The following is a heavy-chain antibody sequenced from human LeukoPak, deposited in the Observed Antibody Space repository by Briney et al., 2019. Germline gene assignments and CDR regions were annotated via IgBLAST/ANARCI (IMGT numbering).Heavy chain of an antibody. D-gene: IGHD6-19*01. J-gene: IGHJ1*01. V-gene: IGHV3-21*01. CDR2: ISSSSSYI. Sequence: KSGGSLRLSCAASGFTFSNYNMNWVRQAPGKGLEWVSSISSSSSYIYYADSVKGRFTSSRDNAKNSLFLQMNSLRAEDTAVYYCARVFSSGWSAEYFQHWGQGTLVTVSS. CDR3: ARVFSSGWSAEYFQH. CDR1: GFTFSNYN.